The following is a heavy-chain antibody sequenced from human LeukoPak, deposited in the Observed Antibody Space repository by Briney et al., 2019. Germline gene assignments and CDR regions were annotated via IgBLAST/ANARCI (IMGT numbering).Heavy chain of an antibody. Sequence: PGGSLRLSCAASGFTFSSYAMSWVRQAPGKGLEWVSAISGSGGSTYYADSVKGRFTISRDNSKNTLYLQMNSLRAEDTAVYYCAKEIINPERSGAAAAPFDYWGQGTLVTVSS. D-gene: IGHD6-13*01. CDR3: AKEIINPERSGAAAAPFDY. V-gene: IGHV3-23*01. CDR2: ISGSGGST. J-gene: IGHJ4*02. CDR1: GFTFSSYA.